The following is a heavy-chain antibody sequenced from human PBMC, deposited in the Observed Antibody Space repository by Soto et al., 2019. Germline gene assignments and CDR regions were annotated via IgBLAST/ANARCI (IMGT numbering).Heavy chain of an antibody. CDR2: SDYSGRT. CDR3: GRRRGIVLVPAAEGHYYYYYRDV. V-gene: IGHV4-59*08. J-gene: IGHJ6*03. Sequence: SETLSLTCAVSGGSVSTYYWSWIRQAPGKGLEWIGCSDYSGRTKHSPSLKTRVTISVDASKNQFSLKLSSVTAADTAVYYCGRRRGIVLVPAAEGHYYYYYRDVGGKGTTVTVSS. CDR1: GGSVSTYY. D-gene: IGHD2-2*01.